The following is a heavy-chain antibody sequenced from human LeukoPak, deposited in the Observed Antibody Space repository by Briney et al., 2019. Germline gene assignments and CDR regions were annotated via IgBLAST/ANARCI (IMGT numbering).Heavy chain of an antibody. CDR3: AKTYRYYDILTGYYPGYFDY. D-gene: IGHD3-9*01. CDR2: IYYSGST. CDR1: GGSISSYY. Sequence: SETLSLTCTVSGGSISSYYWSWIRQPPGKGLEWIGCIYYSGSTNYNPSLKSRVTISVDTSKNQFSLKLGSVTAADTAVYYCAKTYRYYDILTGYYPGYFDYWGQGTLVTVSS. J-gene: IGHJ4*02. V-gene: IGHV4-59*01.